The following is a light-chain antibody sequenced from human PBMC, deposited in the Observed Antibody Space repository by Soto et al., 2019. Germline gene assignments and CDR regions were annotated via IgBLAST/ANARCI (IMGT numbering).Light chain of an antibody. CDR2: RNN. V-gene: IGLV1-47*01. CDR1: SSNIGSHY. CDR3: ATWDDSLSVL. J-gene: IGLJ2*01. Sequence: QPVLTQPPSASGTPGQRVTISCSGSSSNIGSHYVYWYQQLPGTAPKVLLYRNNQRPSGVPDRFSGSKSGTSASLAISGLRSEDEADYYCATWDDSLSVLFGGGTKLTVL.